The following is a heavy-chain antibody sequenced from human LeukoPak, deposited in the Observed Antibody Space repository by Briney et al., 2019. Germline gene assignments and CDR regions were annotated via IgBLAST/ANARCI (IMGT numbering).Heavy chain of an antibody. CDR2: MYTSGST. Sequence: SETLSLTCTVSGGSISSYFWSWLRQPAGKGLEWIGRMYTSGSTNYNPSLKSRVTMSADTSKNQFSLKMSSVTAADTAVYYCAGSGYSYGNSFDYWGQGTLVTVSS. V-gene: IGHV4-4*07. CDR1: GGSISSYF. CDR3: AGSGYSYGNSFDY. J-gene: IGHJ4*02. D-gene: IGHD5-18*01.